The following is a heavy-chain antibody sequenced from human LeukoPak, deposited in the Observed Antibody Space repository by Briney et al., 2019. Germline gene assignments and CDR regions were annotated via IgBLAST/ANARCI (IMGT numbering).Heavy chain of an antibody. D-gene: IGHD3-10*01. J-gene: IGHJ4*02. V-gene: IGHV3-13*01. Sequence: GGSLRLSCAASGFTFRTYDMHWVRQGKGEGLEWVSAIGTAGDTYYAGSVKGRFTISRENAKNSLYLQMNSLRAEDTAVYYCARDGYGSGTFDYWGQGTLVTVSS. CDR2: IGTAGDT. CDR3: ARDGYGSGTFDY. CDR1: GFTFRTYD.